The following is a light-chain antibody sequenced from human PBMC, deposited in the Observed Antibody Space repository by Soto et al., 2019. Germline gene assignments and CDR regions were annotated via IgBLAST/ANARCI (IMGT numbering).Light chain of an antibody. J-gene: IGKJ4*01. Sequence: EIVSTQSPATVSLSPGERVTLSCRASQYVNIYLAWYQQKPGQAPRLLIYDASNRATGVPARFSGSGSGTDFTLTISSLESEDFAVYYCQQRASWPLTFGGGTKVDIK. CDR3: QQRASWPLT. V-gene: IGKV3-11*01. CDR2: DAS. CDR1: QYVNIY.